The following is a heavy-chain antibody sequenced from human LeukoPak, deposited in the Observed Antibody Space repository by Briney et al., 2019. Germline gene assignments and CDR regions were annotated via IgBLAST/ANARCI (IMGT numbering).Heavy chain of an antibody. V-gene: IGHV3-21*01. Sequence: GGSLRLSCAASGFSFSSYSMNWVRQAPGKGLEWVAAISTTSGNIYHADSVKGRFTISRDNAKNSLYLQMNSLRVEDTALYYCARRAPSHDFDDWGQGTLVTVSS. J-gene: IGHJ4*02. CDR2: ISTTSGNI. CDR3: ARRAPSHDFDD. CDR1: GFSFSSYS.